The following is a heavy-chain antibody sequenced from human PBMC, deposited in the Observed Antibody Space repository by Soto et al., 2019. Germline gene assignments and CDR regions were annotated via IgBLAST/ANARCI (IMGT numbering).Heavy chain of an antibody. Sequence: QVHLVQSGAEVKKPGASVKVSCKASGYTFTSYGITWVRQAPGQGLEWMGWISAHNGNTDYAQKLQGRVIVTRDTATRPAYMALRSLRSDDPAVYYCARGRDGDYWGQGALVTGSS. V-gene: IGHV1-18*01. CDR1: GYTFTSYG. D-gene: IGHD6-6*01. J-gene: IGHJ4*02. CDR2: ISAHNGNT. CDR3: ARGRDGDY.